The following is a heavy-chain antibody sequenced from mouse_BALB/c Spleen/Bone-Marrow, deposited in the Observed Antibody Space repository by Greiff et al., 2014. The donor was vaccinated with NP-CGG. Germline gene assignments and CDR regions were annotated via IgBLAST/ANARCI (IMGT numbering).Heavy chain of an antibody. CDR2: ISPGDGNT. CDR3: ARGGDYHYFDY. Sequence: VQLVESGPELVKPGALVKISCKASGYTFTTYDINWVKQRPGQGLEWIGWISPGDGNTNYNEKFKGKATLTADKSSSTAYMQLSSLTSENSAVYFCARGGDYHYFDYWGQGTTLTVSS. V-gene: IGHV1S56*01. J-gene: IGHJ2*01. D-gene: IGHD2-4*01. CDR1: GYTFTTYD.